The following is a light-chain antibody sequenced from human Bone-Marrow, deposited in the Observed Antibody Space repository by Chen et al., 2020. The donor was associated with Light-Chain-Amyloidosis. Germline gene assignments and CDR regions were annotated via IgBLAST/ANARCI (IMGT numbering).Light chain of an antibody. CDR3: YSSVRTRPCVL. CDR1: ISYVGSYNI. V-gene: IGLV2-23*01. Sequence: QSALTQPASGSGFPGQGSTISCTGTISYVGSYNIVAWYQQTPAKAPKLIIYENTERPSGVSSRFSGSKSGDTASLTISGLQAEDEADYYCYSSVRTRPCVLFGGGTKLTVL. J-gene: IGLJ2*01. CDR2: ENT.